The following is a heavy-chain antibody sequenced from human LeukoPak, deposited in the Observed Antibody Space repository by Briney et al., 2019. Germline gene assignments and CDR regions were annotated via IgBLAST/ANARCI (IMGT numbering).Heavy chain of an antibody. CDR2: IYTSGST. J-gene: IGHJ6*03. CDR1: GGSISSYY. V-gene: IGHV4-4*07. CDR3: ARDITRAPYDFTYYYYYMDV. D-gene: IGHD3-3*01. Sequence: PSETLSHTCTVSGGSISSYYWSWIRQPAGKGLEWIGRIYTSGSTNYNPSLKSRVTMSVDTSKNQFSLKLSSVTAADTAVYYCARDITRAPYDFTYYYYYMDVWGKGTTVTVSS.